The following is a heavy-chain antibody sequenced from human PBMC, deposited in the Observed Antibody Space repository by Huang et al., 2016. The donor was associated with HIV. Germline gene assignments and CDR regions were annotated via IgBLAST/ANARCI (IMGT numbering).Heavy chain of an antibody. V-gene: IGHV5-51*01. CDR2: IYPRDPET. D-gene: IGHD5-18*01. CDR3: ARQVDGFRSHFDF. J-gene: IGHJ4*02. Sequence: EVLLVQSGAELKGPGESLKISCKASGYGFSSYWIGWVRQKPGKGLGWMGIIYPRDPETKYSPSVDGQVTISADKSTRTAYLQWESLKAPDTAIYFCARQVDGFRSHFDFWGQGTLVSVSS. CDR1: GYGFSSYW.